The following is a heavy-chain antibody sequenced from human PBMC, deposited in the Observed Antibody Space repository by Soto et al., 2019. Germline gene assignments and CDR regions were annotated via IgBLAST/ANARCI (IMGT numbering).Heavy chain of an antibody. CDR1: GYTFTSYG. D-gene: IGHD4-17*01. CDR3: ARGRSSVTTSSNWIDP. Sequence: ASVEVSCKASGYTFTSYGISWVRQAPGQGLEWMGWISAYNGNRKYAQKVQGRVTMTTDTSTSTAYMELRSLRSDDTAVYYSARGRSSVTTSSNWIDPWGQGTMVTISS. V-gene: IGHV1-18*01. CDR2: ISAYNGNR. J-gene: IGHJ5*01.